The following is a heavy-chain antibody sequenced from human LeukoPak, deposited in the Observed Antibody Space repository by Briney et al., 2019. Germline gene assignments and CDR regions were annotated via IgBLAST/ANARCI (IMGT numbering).Heavy chain of an antibody. V-gene: IGHV4-59*08. CDR2: IYYSGST. CDR3: ARHQYSYGYTFDY. D-gene: IGHD5-18*01. Sequence: PSETLSLTCTVSGGSISSYYLSWIRQPPGKGLEWIGYIYYSGSTNYNPSLKSRVTISVDTSKNQFSLKLSSVTAADTAVYYCARHQYSYGYTFDYWGQGTLVTVSS. J-gene: IGHJ4*02. CDR1: GGSISSYY.